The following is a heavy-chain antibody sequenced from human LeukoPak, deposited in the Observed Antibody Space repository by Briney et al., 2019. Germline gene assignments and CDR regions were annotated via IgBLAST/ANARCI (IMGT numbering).Heavy chain of an antibody. V-gene: IGHV3-23*01. Sequence: GGSLSLSCAASGFTFSSYAMNWVRQAPGKGLEWVSHISSSGGSTYYAGSVKGRFTISRDNSKNTLYLQMNSLRAEDTAVYYCAKALTGTNAFDIWGQGTMVTVSS. CDR3: AKALTGTNAFDI. CDR1: GFTFSSYA. D-gene: IGHD1-20*01. CDR2: ISSSGGST. J-gene: IGHJ3*02.